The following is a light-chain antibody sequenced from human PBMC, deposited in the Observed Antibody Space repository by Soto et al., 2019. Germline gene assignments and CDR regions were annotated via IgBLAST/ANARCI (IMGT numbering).Light chain of an antibody. Sequence: EIVMTQSPATLSVSPGGRATLSCRASQSVSSNLAWYQQKPGQAPRLLIYGASTRATGIPARFSGSGSGTEFTLTISRLQSEDFAVYYCQQYNNWPPGTFGPGTKVDIK. CDR1: QSVSSN. V-gene: IGKV3-15*01. J-gene: IGKJ3*01. CDR3: QQYNNWPPGT. CDR2: GAS.